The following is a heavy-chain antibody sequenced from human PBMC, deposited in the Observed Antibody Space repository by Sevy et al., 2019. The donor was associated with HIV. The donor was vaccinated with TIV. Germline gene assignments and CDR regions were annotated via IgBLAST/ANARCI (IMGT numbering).Heavy chain of an antibody. CDR2: ISYSERT. D-gene: IGHD1-26*01. J-gene: IGHJ3*02. CDR1: GDSISSLNYY. V-gene: IGHV4-31*03. Sequence: SETLSLTCTVSGDSISSLNYYWSWIRQHPGKGLEWIGYISYSERTYYNPSLKSRVTISVDTYKNQFSLKLSSVTAADTAVFYCARANAYLASDAFDIWGQGTLVTVSS. CDR3: ARANAYLASDAFDI.